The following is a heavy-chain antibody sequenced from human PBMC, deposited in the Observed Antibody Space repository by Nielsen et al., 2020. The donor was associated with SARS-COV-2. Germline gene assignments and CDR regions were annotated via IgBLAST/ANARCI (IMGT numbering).Heavy chain of an antibody. Sequence: GESLKISCKGSGYSFTSYWIGWVRQMPGNGLEWMGIIYPGDSDTRYSPSFQGQVTISADKSISTAYLQWSSLKASDTAMYYCARLSHDYDILTGYYDYWGQGTLVTVSS. D-gene: IGHD3-9*01. CDR3: ARLSHDYDILTGYYDY. CDR1: GYSFTSYW. J-gene: IGHJ4*02. CDR2: IYPGDSDT. V-gene: IGHV5-51*01.